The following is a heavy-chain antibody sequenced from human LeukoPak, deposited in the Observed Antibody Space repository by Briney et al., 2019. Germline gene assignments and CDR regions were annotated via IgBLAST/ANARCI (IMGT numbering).Heavy chain of an antibody. J-gene: IGHJ6*03. V-gene: IGHV3-23*01. CDR3: AKGSTKAYCSGGSCYRSIYYYMDV. D-gene: IGHD2-15*01. CDR1: GLTFSSYA. CDR2: ISGSGGST. Sequence: GGSLRLSCAASGLTFSSYAMSWVRQAPGKGLEWVSAISGSGGSTYYADSVKGRFTISRDNSKNTLYLQMNSLRAEDTAVYYCAKGSTKAYCSGGSCYRSIYYYMDVWGKGTTVTVSS.